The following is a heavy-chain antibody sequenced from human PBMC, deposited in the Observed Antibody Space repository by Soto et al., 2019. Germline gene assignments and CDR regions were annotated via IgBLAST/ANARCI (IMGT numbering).Heavy chain of an antibody. V-gene: IGHV1-2*04. CDR2: INPNSGGT. CDR1: GYTFTGYY. D-gene: IGHD1-1*01. Sequence: ASVKVSCKASGYTFTGYYMHWVRQAPGQGLEWMEWINPNSGGTNYAQKFQGWVTMTRDTSISTAYMELSRLRSDDTAVYYCARDGRATGTPNYYYYYGMDVWGQGTTVTVSS. J-gene: IGHJ6*02. CDR3: ARDGRATGTPNYYYYYGMDV.